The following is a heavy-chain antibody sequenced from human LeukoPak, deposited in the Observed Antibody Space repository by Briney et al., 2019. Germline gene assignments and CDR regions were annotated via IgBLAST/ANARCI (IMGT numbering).Heavy chain of an antibody. CDR1: GFTFSSYG. D-gene: IGHD3-22*01. CDR3: ARAYCGGDCVNYYDSSGYSVP. CDR2: IRYDGSNK. V-gene: IGHV3-30*02. Sequence: PGGSLRLSCAASGFTFSSYGMHWVRQAPGKGLEWVAFIRYDGSNKYYADSVKGRSTISRDNAKNSLYLQMNSLRAEDTAVYYCARAYCGGDCVNYYDSSGYSVPWGQGTLVTVSS. J-gene: IGHJ5*02.